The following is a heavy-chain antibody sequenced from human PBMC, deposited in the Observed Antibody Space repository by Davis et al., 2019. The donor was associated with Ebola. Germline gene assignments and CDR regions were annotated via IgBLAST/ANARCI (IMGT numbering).Heavy chain of an antibody. V-gene: IGHV5-51*01. CDR2: VYPADSDT. D-gene: IGHD2-21*01. J-gene: IGHJ5*02. Sequence: GESLKTPCKASGDNFATHWIGRVRQMPGKGLERMGMVYPADSDTRYGPSFQGQVTISADKSINTAYLEWSSLKASDSGIYYCSVGQLWIENDDLWGQGTLVTV. CDR3: SVGQLWIENDDL. CDR1: GDNFATHW.